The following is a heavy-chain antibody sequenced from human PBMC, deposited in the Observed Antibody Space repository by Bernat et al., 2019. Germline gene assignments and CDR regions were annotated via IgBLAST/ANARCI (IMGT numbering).Heavy chain of an antibody. V-gene: IGHV3-9*01. CDR2: ISWNSGSI. Sequence: EVQLVESGGGLVQPGRSLRLSCAASGFTFDDYAMHWVRQAPGKGLEWVSGISWNSGSIGYADSVKGRFTISRDNAKNSLYLQMNSLRAEDTALYYCAKGRFDSGYYFFDYWGQGTLVTVSS. J-gene: IGHJ4*02. CDR3: AKGRFDSGYYFFDY. D-gene: IGHD3-22*01. CDR1: GFTFDDYA.